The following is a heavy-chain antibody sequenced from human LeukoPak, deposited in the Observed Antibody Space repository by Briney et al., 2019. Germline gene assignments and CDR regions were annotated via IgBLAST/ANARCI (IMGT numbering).Heavy chain of an antibody. CDR2: INAGNGNT. D-gene: IGHD2-2*01. Sequence: ASVKVSCKASGYIFTSYAIHWVRRAPGQRLEWMGWINAGNGNTKYSQRLQGRVTITRDTSASTAYMELSSLRSEDTAVYYCARGRSRRYRLYYYYMDVWGEGTTVTVSS. CDR1: GYIFTSYA. CDR3: ARGRSRRYRLYYYYMDV. J-gene: IGHJ6*03. V-gene: IGHV1-3*01.